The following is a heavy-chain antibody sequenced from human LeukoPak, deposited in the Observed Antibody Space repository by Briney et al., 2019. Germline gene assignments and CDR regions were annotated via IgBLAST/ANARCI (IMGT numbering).Heavy chain of an antibody. CDR1: GYSISSGHY. V-gene: IGHV4-38-2*02. D-gene: IGHD2-2*02. CDR2: IYHSGST. J-gene: IGHJ4*02. Sequence: SETLSLTCTVSGYSISSGHYWGWIRQPPGKGLEWIGSIYHSGSTYYNPSLKSRVTISVDTSKNQFSLKLSSVTAADTAVYYCARSALSRYLLFDYWGQGTLVTVSS. CDR3: ARSALSRYLLFDY.